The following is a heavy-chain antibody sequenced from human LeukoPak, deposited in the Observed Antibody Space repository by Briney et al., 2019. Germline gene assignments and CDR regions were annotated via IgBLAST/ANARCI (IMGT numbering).Heavy chain of an antibody. J-gene: IGHJ4*02. CDR1: GYTFTSYG. D-gene: IGHD3-22*01. CDR3: ARVGGYYDSSGYLDY. Sequence: ASVKVSCKASGYTFTSYGISWVRQAPGQGLEWMGWISAYNGNTNYAQKLQGRVTMTTDTSTSTAYMELRSLRSDDTAVYYCARVGGYYDSSGYLDYWGQGTLVTVSS. CDR2: ISAYNGNT. V-gene: IGHV1-18*01.